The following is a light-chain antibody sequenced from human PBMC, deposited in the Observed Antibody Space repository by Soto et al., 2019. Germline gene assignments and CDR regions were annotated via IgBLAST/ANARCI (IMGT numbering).Light chain of an antibody. V-gene: IGKV3-15*01. CDR2: GAS. CDR1: QSVSSSY. CDR3: QQYNNWPWT. Sequence: EIVLAQSPGTLSLSPCESATLSFSASQSVSSSYLAWYQQKPGQAPRLLIYGASTRATGVPARFSGSGSGTEFTLTISSLQSEDFAVYYCQQYNNWPWTFGQGTKVDI. J-gene: IGKJ1*01.